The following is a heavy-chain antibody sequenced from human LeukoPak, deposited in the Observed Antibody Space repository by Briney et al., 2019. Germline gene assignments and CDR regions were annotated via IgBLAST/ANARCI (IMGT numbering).Heavy chain of an antibody. Sequence: GGSLRLPCAASGFTFSSYSMNWVRQAPGKGLEWVSSISSSSSYIYYADSVKGRFTISRDNAKNSLYLQMNSLRAEDTAVYYCAKGTSYGSGSYYAPVYYYYMDVWGKGTTVTISS. CDR1: GFTFSSYS. D-gene: IGHD3-10*01. J-gene: IGHJ6*03. V-gene: IGHV3-21*04. CDR2: ISSSSSYI. CDR3: AKGTSYGSGSYYAPVYYYYMDV.